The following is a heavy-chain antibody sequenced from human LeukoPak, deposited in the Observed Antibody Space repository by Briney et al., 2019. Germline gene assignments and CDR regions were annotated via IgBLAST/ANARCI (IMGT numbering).Heavy chain of an antibody. CDR3: ATGGTNLGYCSGGSCYRYYYYGMDV. CDR1: GGSISSGDYY. V-gene: IGHV4-61*08. CDR2: IYYSGST. Sequence: PSETLSLTCTVSGGSISSGDYYWSWVRQPPGKGLEWIGYIYYSGSTYYNPSLKSRVTISVDTSKNQFSLKLSSVTAADTAVYYCATGGTNLGYCSGGSCYRYYYYGMDVWGQGTTVTVSS. J-gene: IGHJ6*02. D-gene: IGHD2-15*01.